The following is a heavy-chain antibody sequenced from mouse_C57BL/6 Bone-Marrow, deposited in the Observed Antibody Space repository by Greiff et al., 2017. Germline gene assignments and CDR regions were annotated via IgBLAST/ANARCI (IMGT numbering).Heavy chain of an antibody. J-gene: IGHJ3*01. V-gene: IGHV1-81*01. D-gene: IGHD1-1*01. CDR3: ARKGDYYYGSSYAY. CDR1: GYTFTSYG. CDR2: IYPRSGNT. Sequence: VQRVESGAELARPGASVKLSCKASGYTFTSYGISWVKQRTGQGLEWIGEIYPRSGNTYYNEKFKGKATLTADKSSSTAYMELRSLTSEDSAVYFCARKGDYYYGSSYAYWGRGTLVTVSA.